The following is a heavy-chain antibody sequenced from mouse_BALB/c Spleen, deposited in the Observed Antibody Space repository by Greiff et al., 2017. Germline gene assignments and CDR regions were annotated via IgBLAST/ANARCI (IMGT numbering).Heavy chain of an antibody. CDR3: ARHLTTVVAFDY. Sequence: EVHLVESGGGLVQPGGSLKLSCAASGFTFSSYTMSWVRQTPEKRLEWVAYISNGGGSTYYPDTVKGRFTISRDNAKNTLYLQMSSLKSEDTAMYYCARHLTTVVAFDYWGQGTTLTVSS. CDR1: GFTFSSYT. CDR2: ISNGGGST. V-gene: IGHV5-12-2*01. D-gene: IGHD1-1*01. J-gene: IGHJ2*01.